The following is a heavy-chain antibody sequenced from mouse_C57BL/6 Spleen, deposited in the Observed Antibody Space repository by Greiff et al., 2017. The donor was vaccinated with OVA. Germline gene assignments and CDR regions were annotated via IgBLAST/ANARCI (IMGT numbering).Heavy chain of an antibody. D-gene: IGHD2-2*01. J-gene: IGHJ2*01. CDR3: AGHEDRRGYGYDDYFDY. V-gene: IGHV1-62-2*01. CDR1: GYTFTEYT. CDR2: FYPGGGSI. Sequence: QVQLQQSGAELVKPGASVKLSCKASGYTFTEYTIHWVKQRSGQGLEWIGRFYPGGGSIKYNEKFKDKATLTADKSSSTVYMALSRLTSEDSAVYFCAGHEDRRGYGYDDYFDYWGQGTTLTVSS.